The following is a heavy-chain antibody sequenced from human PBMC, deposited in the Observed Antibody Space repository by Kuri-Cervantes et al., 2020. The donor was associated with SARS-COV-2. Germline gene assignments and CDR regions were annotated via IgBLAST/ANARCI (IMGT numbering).Heavy chain of an antibody. D-gene: IGHD3-22*01. V-gene: IGHV4-59*08. CDR2: IYYSGST. CDR3: ARGRGYHDSSGYYFDS. CDR1: GGSISSYY. J-gene: IGHJ4*02. Sequence: SETLSLTCTVSGGSISSYYWSWIRQPPGKGLEWIGYIYYSGSTNYNPSLKSRVTISEDTSKNQFSLKLTSVTAADTAVYFCARGRGYHDSSGYYFDSWGQGTLVTVSS.